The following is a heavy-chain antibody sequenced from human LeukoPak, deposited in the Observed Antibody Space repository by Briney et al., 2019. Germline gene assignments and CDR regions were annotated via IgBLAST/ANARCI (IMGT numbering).Heavy chain of an antibody. D-gene: IGHD3-10*01. CDR1: GFTFSSYS. CDR3: ARGGHRRYYYNSGSEFDP. J-gene: IGHJ5*02. V-gene: IGHV3-21*04. CDR2: ISSSSSYI. Sequence: GGSLRLSCAASGFTFSSYSMNWVRQAPGKGLEWVSSISSSSSYIYYADSVKGRFTISRDNAKNSLYLQMNSLRAEDTAVYYCARGGHRRYYYNSGSEFDPWGQGTLVTVSS.